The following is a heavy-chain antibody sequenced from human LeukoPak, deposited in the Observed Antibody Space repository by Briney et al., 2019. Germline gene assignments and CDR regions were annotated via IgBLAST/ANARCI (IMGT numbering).Heavy chain of an antibody. D-gene: IGHD2-2*01. CDR3: AKDQPAAYFDY. CDR2: ISYDGSNK. J-gene: IGHJ4*02. CDR1: GFIFSSYE. Sequence: TGGSLRLSCAASGFIFSSYEMHWVRQAPGKGLEWVAVISYDGSNKYYADSVKGRFTISRDNSKNTLYLQMNSLRAEDTAVYYCAKDQPAAYFDYWGQGSLVTVSS. V-gene: IGHV3-30*18.